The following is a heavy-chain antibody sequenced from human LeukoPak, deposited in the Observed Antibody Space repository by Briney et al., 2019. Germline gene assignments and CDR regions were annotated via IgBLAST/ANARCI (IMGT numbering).Heavy chain of an antibody. CDR2: ISGSGGST. CDR1: VFTFSSYA. Sequence: GGSLRFSSAAPVFTFSSYAMSWVRQAPGKGLEWVSAISGSGGSTYYADSVRGRFTTSRDNSKNTLYLQMNSLRAEDTAVYYCAKDQQLWFFYAFDIWGQGTMVTVS. V-gene: IGHV3-23*01. J-gene: IGHJ3*02. CDR3: AKDQQLWFFYAFDI. D-gene: IGHD5-18*01.